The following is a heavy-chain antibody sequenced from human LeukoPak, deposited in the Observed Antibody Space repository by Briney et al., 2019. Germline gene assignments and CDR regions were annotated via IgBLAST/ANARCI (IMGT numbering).Heavy chain of an antibody. CDR2: IYYSGST. V-gene: IGHV4-59*11. CDR1: GGSISSHY. J-gene: IGHJ4*02. D-gene: IGHD5-18*01. CDR3: ARGSYVDTAMVTD. Sequence: SETLSLTCTVSGGSISSHYWSWIRQPPGKGLEWIGYIYYSGSTNYNPSLKSRVTISVDMSKNQFSLKLSSVTAADTAVYYCARGSYVDTAMVTDWGQGTLVTVSS.